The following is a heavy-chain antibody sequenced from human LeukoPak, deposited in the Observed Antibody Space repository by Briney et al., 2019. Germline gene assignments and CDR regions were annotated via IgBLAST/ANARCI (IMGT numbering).Heavy chain of an antibody. CDR1: GGSFSGYY. CDR2: INHSGST. D-gene: IGHD2-2*01. CDR3: ARTPYCSSTSCSEFDP. V-gene: IGHV4-34*01. J-gene: IGHJ5*02. Sequence: PSETLSLTCAVYGGSFSGYYWSWIRQPPGKGLEWIGEINHSGSTNYNPSLKSRVTISVDTSKNQFFLKLSSVTAADTAVYYCARTPYCSSTSCSEFDPWGQGTLVTVSS.